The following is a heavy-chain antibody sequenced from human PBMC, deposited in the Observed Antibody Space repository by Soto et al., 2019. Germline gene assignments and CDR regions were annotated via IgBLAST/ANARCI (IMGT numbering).Heavy chain of an antibody. D-gene: IGHD3-22*01. CDR3: ARGGFITMTVVVTHAFDI. Sequence: PLSLTCTVSGGSISSGDYYWSWIRQPPGKGLEWIGYIYYSGSTYYNPSLKSRVTISVDTSKNQFSLKLSSVTAADTAVYYCARGGFITMTVVVTHAFDIWGQGTMVTVS. CDR2: IYYSGST. CDR1: GGSISSGDYY. J-gene: IGHJ3*02. V-gene: IGHV4-30-4*01.